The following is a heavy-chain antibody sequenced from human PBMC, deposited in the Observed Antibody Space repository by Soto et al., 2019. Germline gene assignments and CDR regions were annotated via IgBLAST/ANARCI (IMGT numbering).Heavy chain of an antibody. CDR3: ARIELARVL. CDR1: GFSLTNHRLG. CDR2: IFSTDEK. J-gene: IGHJ4*02. D-gene: IGHD3-3*02. Sequence: SGPTLVNPTETLTLTCSFSGFSLTNHRLGVSWIRQLPGKALEWLAHIFSTDEKSYSPSLKSRPTLSKGTSQSQVVLTMTTMGPVDTATYYCARIELARVLWGQGALVNVSS. V-gene: IGHV2-26*01.